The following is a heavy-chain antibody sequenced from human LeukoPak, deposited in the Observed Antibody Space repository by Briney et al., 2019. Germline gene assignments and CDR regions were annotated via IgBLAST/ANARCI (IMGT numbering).Heavy chain of an antibody. CDR3: ARDPYYYDSSGPQPFDY. CDR2: INPNSGGT. Sequence: ASVKVSCKASGYTFTGYYIHWVRQVPGQGLEWMGWINPNSGGTNYAQKFQGRVTMTRDTSISTAYMELNRLRSDDTAVYYCARDPYYYDSSGPQPFDYWGQGTLVTVSS. D-gene: IGHD3-22*01. CDR1: GYTFTGYY. J-gene: IGHJ4*02. V-gene: IGHV1-2*02.